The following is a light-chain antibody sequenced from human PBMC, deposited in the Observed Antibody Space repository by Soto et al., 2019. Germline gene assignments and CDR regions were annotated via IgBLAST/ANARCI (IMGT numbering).Light chain of an antibody. CDR3: HQYDNAPQT. Sequence: EIVLMQSPGTLSLSPGERATLSCRASQTLRRTYIAWYQQKPGQATRVLIYGASKRATGIPDRFSGSGSGTDFSLTISRLEAEDFDVYYCHQYDNAPQTYGQGTKVDIK. CDR1: QTLRRTY. J-gene: IGKJ2*01. V-gene: IGKV3-20*01. CDR2: GAS.